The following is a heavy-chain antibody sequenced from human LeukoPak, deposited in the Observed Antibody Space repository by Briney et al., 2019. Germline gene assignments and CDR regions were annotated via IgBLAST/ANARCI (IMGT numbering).Heavy chain of an antibody. Sequence: PGGSLRLSCAASGFTFSDYYMSWIRQAPGKGLEWVSLIYISGNTHHADSVKGRFTTSRDNSKNTVYLQMNSLTVEDTAVYYCARPRSGTYGLFDSWGQGTLVSVSS. CDR1: GFTFSDYY. CDR2: IYISGNT. J-gene: IGHJ4*02. D-gene: IGHD1-26*01. CDR3: ARPRSGTYGLFDS. V-gene: IGHV3-53*01.